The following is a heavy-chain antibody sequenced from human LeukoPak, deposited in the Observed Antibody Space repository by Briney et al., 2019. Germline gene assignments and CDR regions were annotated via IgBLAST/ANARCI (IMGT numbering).Heavy chain of an antibody. J-gene: IGHJ3*02. Sequence: GGSLRLSCAASGFTFDDYAMHWVRQAPGKGLEWVSGISWNSGSIGYADSVKGRFTISRDNAKNSLYLQTNSLRAEDTAVYYCARDFSSGYFIAFDIWGQGTMVTVSS. CDR1: GFTFDDYA. V-gene: IGHV3-9*01. D-gene: IGHD3-22*01. CDR3: ARDFSSGYFIAFDI. CDR2: ISWNSGSI.